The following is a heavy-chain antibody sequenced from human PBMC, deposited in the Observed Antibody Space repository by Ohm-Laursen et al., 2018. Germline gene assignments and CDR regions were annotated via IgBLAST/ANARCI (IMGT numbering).Heavy chain of an antibody. Sequence: GSLRLSCAASGFTFSNAWMSWVRQAPGKGLELVGRIKSKTDGGTTDFAAPVKGRFSISRDDSEDTLYLQMNSLKTEDTAVYYCTTMGGAGGINGLYWGQGTLVTVSS. J-gene: IGHJ4*02. D-gene: IGHD3-16*01. V-gene: IGHV3-15*01. CDR1: GFTFSNAW. CDR3: TTMGGAGGINGLY. CDR2: IKSKTDGGTT.